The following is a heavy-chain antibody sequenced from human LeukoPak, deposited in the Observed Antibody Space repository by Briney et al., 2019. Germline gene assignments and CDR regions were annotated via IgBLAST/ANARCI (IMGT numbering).Heavy chain of an antibody. CDR3: ARSSIAAAGRFDP. D-gene: IGHD6-13*01. V-gene: IGHV1-69*04. J-gene: IGHJ5*02. Sequence: GASVKVSCKASGGTFSSYAIRWVRQAAGQGLAWMGRIIPILGIANYAQKFQGRVTITADKSTNTAYMELSSLRSEDTAVYYCARSSIAAAGRFDPWGQGTLVTVSS. CDR2: IIPILGIA. CDR1: GGTFSSYA.